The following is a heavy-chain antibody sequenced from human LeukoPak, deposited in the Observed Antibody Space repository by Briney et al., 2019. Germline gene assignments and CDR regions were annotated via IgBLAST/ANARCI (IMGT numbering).Heavy chain of an antibody. D-gene: IGHD5-24*01. J-gene: IGHJ4*02. Sequence: GESLKISCKGSGYSFTSYWIGWVRQMPGKGPEWMGVIYPGDFDTRYSPSFQGQVTISADKSISTAYLQWSSLKASDTAMYYCARGEQRRLQLIALDYWGQGTLVTVSS. CDR3: ARGEQRRLQLIALDY. CDR2: IYPGDFDT. V-gene: IGHV5-51*01. CDR1: GYSFTSYW.